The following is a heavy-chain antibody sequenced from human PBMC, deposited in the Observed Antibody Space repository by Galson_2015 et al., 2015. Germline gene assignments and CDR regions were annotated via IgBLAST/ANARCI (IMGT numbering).Heavy chain of an antibody. D-gene: IGHD3-22*01. CDR3: ARNAYTITMILSDAFDI. Sequence: SLRLSCAASGFTVGSNYMSWVRQAPGKGLEWVSVIYSGGSTYYADSVKGRFTISRDNSKNSLYLQMNSLRAEDTAVYYCARNAYTITMILSDAFDIWGQGTMVTVSS. CDR1: GFTVGSNY. V-gene: IGHV3-53*01. CDR2: IYSGGST. J-gene: IGHJ3*02.